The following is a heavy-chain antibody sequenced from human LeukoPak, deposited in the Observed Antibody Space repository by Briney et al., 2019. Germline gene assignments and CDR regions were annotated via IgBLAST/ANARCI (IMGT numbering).Heavy chain of an antibody. CDR2: IYYSGST. CDR1: GGSISSSSYY. D-gene: IGHD6-13*01. J-gene: IGHJ3*02. CDR3: ARCIAAAANDAFDI. Sequence: SETLSLTCTVSGGSISSSSYYWGWIRQPPGKGLEWIGSIYYSGSTYYNPSLKSRVTISVDTPKNQFSLKLSSVTAADTAVYYCARCIAAAANDAFDIWGQGTMVTVSS. V-gene: IGHV4-39*07.